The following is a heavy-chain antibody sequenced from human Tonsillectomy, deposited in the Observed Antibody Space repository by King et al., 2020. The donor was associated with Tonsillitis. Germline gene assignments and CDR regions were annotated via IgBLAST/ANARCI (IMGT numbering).Heavy chain of an antibody. J-gene: IGHJ2*01. Sequence: VQLVESGGGLVQPGGSLKLSCAASGFTFSGSAMHWVRQASGKGLEWVGRIRSNANSYATAYAASVKGRFTISRDDSKNTTYLQMNSLKTEDTAIYYCTGIAAPGTPDDLWYFVLWGRGTLVAVSS. CDR1: GFTFSGSA. D-gene: IGHD6-13*01. CDR3: TGIAAPGTPDDLWYFVL. V-gene: IGHV3-73*02. CDR2: IRSNANSYAT.